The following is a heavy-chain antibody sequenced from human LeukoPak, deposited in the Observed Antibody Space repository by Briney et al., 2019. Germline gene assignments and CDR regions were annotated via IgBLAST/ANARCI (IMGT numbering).Heavy chain of an antibody. Sequence: SETLSLTCAVSGYSISSGYYWGWIRQPPGKGLEWIGSIYHSGSTYYNPSLKSRVTMSVDTSKNQFSLKLSSVTAADAAVYYCAREVTTGIASAGRVDYWGQGTLVTVSS. CDR2: IYHSGST. CDR1: GYSISSGYY. J-gene: IGHJ4*02. V-gene: IGHV4-38-2*02. CDR3: AREVTTGIASAGRVDY. D-gene: IGHD6-13*01.